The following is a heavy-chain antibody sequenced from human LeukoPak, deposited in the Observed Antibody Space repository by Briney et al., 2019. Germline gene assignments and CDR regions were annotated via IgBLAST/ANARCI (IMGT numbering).Heavy chain of an antibody. CDR3: AREGPLYNWNYGWFDP. CDR1: GGSISSYY. Sequence: SETLSLTCTVSGGSISSYYWSWIRQPAGKGLEWIGRIYTSGSTNYNPSLKSRATMSVDTSKNQFSLKLSSVTAADTAVYYCAREGPLYNWNYGWFDPWGQGTLVTVSS. D-gene: IGHD1-7*01. CDR2: IYTSGST. V-gene: IGHV4-4*07. J-gene: IGHJ5*02.